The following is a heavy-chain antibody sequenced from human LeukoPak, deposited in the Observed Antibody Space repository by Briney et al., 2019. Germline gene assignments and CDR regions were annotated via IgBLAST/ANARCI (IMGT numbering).Heavy chain of an antibody. J-gene: IGHJ4*02. CDR2: INHSGST. V-gene: IGHV4-34*01. CDR3: ARGSGYSSGHKRFDY. CDR1: GGSFSGYY. Sequence: PSETLSLTCAVYGGSFSGYYWSWIRQPPGKGLEWIGEINHSGSTNYNPSLKSRVTISVDTSKNQFSLKLSSVTAADTAVYYCARGSGYSSGHKRFDYWGQGTLVTVSS. D-gene: IGHD6-19*01.